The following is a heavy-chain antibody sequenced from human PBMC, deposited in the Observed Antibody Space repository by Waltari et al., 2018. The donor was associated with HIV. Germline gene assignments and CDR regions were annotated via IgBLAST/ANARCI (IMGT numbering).Heavy chain of an antibody. J-gene: IGHJ2*01. D-gene: IGHD6-6*01. Sequence: QESGPGLVKPSETLSLTCTVSGGSISSSSYYWGWIRQPTGKGLEWIGSIYYSGSTYYNPSLKSLVTISVDTSKNQFSLKLSSVTAADTAVYYCARATQFPSYSSSARARYFDLWGRGTLVTVSS. CDR2: IYYSGST. CDR1: GGSISSSSYY. V-gene: IGHV4-39*07. CDR3: ARATQFPSYSSSARARYFDL.